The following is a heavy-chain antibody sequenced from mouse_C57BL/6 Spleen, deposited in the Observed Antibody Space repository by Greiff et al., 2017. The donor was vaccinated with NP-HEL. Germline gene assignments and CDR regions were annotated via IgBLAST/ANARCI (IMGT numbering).Heavy chain of an antibody. V-gene: IGHV5-16*01. CDR2: INYDGSST. D-gene: IGHD1-1*01. Sequence: EVQVVESEGGLVQPGSSMKLSCTASGFTFSDYYMAWVRQVPEKGLEWVANINYDGSSTYYLDSLKSRFIISRDNAKNILYLQMSSLKSEDTATYYGARERRNYDSRRFWYAMDYWGQGTSVTVSA. CDR3: ARERRNYDSRRFWYAMDY. J-gene: IGHJ4*01. CDR1: GFTFSDYY.